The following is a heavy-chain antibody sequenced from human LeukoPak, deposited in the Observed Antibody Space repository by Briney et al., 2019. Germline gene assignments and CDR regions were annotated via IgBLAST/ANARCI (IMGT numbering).Heavy chain of an antibody. Sequence: GGSLRLSCAASGFTFSGYGMHWVRQAPGKGLEWVAVISYDGSNKYYADSVKGRFTISRDNSKNTLYLQMNSLRAEDTAVYYCAKVSYDYVWGSIAGGNYFDYWGQGTLVTVSS. V-gene: IGHV3-30*18. J-gene: IGHJ4*02. CDR2: ISYDGSNK. CDR3: AKVSYDYVWGSIAGGNYFDY. CDR1: GFTFSGYG. D-gene: IGHD3-16*01.